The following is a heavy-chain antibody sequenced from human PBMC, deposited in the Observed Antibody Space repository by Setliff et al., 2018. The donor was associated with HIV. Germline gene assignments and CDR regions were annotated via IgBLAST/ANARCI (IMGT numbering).Heavy chain of an antibody. V-gene: IGHV1-46*01. Sequence: ASVKVSCKASGYTFTSYYIHWVRQAPGQGLEWMGIINPSGGSTNYAQKFQGRVTMTRDTSTSTVYMELSSLRSDDTAVYYCATAKEHWLTEGGFDFWGQGTLVTVSS. CDR3: ATAKEHWLTEGGFDF. CDR1: GYTFTSYY. CDR2: INPSGGST. D-gene: IGHD6-19*01. J-gene: IGHJ4*02.